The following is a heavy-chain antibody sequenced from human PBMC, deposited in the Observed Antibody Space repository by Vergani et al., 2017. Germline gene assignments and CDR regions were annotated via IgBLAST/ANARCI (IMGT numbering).Heavy chain of an antibody. CDR2: VDPEDGET. J-gene: IGHJ6*02. D-gene: IGHD4-17*01. Sequence: EVQLVQSGAEVKKPGATMKISCKVSGYTFTDHCMHWVKQAPGKGLEWMGLVDPEDGETIYAEKFKGRVTIAADTSTDTAHLELSSLRSEGTAVYYCATPQTVTTGGMEVWGQGTTVIVSS. V-gene: IGHV1-69-2*01. CDR3: ATPQTVTTGGMEV. CDR1: GYTFTDHC.